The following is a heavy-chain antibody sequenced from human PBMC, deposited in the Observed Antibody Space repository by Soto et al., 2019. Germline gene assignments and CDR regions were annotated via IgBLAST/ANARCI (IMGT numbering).Heavy chain of an antibody. J-gene: IGHJ5*02. CDR1: GGTFSSYA. CDR2: IIPIFGTA. D-gene: IGHD6-13*01. V-gene: IGHV1-69*01. Sequence: QVPLVQSGAEVKKPGSSVKVSCKASGGTFSSYAISWVRQAPGQGLEWMGGIIPIFGTANYTQKFQGRVTITADESTSTAYMELSSLRSEDTAVYYCARGAAAGTWAFEFDPWGQGTLVTVSS. CDR3: ARGAAAGTWAFEFDP.